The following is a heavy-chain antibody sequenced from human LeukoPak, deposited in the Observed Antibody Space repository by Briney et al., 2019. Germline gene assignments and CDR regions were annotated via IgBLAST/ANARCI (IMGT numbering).Heavy chain of an antibody. Sequence: ASVKVSCKASGYTFTSYGISWVRQAPGQGLEWMGWISAYNGNTDNAQEVQGRVTMTTDTSTSTAYMELRSLRSDDTAVYYCARPLGSQGSYPLYNYWGQGTLVTVSS. D-gene: IGHD3-16*01. CDR2: ISAYNGNT. CDR3: ARPLGSQGSYPLYNY. CDR1: GYTFTSYG. J-gene: IGHJ4*02. V-gene: IGHV1-18*01.